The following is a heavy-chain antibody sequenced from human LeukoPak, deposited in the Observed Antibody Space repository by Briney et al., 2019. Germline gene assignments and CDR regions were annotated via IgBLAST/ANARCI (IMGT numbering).Heavy chain of an antibody. Sequence: PGWTLRLSCAASGFTFSSYGMSWVRQAPGKGLEWVSAISGSCGSTYYADSVKGRFTISRDNSKNTLYLQMNSLSAEDTAVYYWAKEKWLRSNYYYYYYMDVWGKGNTVTVSS. V-gene: IGHV3-23*01. CDR1: GFTFSSYG. J-gene: IGHJ6*03. CDR2: ISGSCGST. D-gene: IGHD5-12*01. CDR3: AKEKWLRSNYYYYYYMDV.